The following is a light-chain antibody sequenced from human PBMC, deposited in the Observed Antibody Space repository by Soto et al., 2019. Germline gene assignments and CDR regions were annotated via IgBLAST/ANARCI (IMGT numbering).Light chain of an antibody. CDR2: DAS. Sequence: EIVLTQSPATLSLSPGDRATLSCRASQSVSSYLAWYQQKPGQAPTLLIYDASNRATGIPARFSGSRSGTEFTLTISSLQSEDFAVYYCQQYHNWPPWTFGQGTKVDIK. CDR1: QSVSSY. V-gene: IGKV3-11*01. J-gene: IGKJ1*01. CDR3: QQYHNWPPWT.